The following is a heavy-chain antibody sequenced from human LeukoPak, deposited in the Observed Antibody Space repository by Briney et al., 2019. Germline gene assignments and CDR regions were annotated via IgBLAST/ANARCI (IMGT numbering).Heavy chain of an antibody. J-gene: IGHJ4*02. CDR2: IYYSGST. CDR3: ARGARAGYNLEPFDY. CDR1: GGSMSSYY. D-gene: IGHD5-24*01. Sequence: SETLSLTCTVSGGSMSSYYWSWIRQPPGKGLEWIGYIYYSGSTKYNPSLKSRVTISVDTSKNQFSLKLSSVTAADTAEYYCARGARAGYNLEPFDYWGQGTLVTVSS. V-gene: IGHV4-59*08.